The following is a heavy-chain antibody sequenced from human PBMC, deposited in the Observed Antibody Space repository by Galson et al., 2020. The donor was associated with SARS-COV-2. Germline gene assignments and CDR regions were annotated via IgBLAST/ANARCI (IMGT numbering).Heavy chain of an antibody. D-gene: IGHD5-12*01. CDR1: GGSISSYY. Sequence: SETLSLTCTVSGGSISSYYWSWIGQPPGKGLEWIGYIYYSGSTNYNPSLKSRVTISVDTSKNQFSLKLSSVTAADTAVYYCARVSGYMATTPYFDYWGQGTLVPVSS. CDR2: IYYSGST. J-gene: IGHJ4*02. V-gene: IGHV4-59*01. CDR3: ARVSGYMATTPYFDY.